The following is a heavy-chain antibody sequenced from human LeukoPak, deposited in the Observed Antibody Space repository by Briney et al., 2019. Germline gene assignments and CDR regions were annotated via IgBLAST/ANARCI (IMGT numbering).Heavy chain of an antibody. J-gene: IGHJ1*01. V-gene: IGHV4-59*01. Sequence: SETLSLTCTVSVGSISSYYWSWIRQPPGKGLEWIGYIHYSGFSNYNPSLKSRVTISVDTSKNHFSLKLNFVTAADTAVYYCARDLHGGNSGLGYWGQGTLVTVS. CDR2: IHYSGFS. CDR3: ARDLHGGNSGLGY. CDR1: VGSISSYY. D-gene: IGHD4-23*01.